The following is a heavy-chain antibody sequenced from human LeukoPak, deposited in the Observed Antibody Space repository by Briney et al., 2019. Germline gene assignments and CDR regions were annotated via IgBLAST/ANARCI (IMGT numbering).Heavy chain of an antibody. CDR1: GFTFSSYE. V-gene: IGHV3-48*03. CDR3: ARDNDRKDDS. Sequence: GGSLRLSCAASGFTFSSYEMNWVRQALGKGLEWVSYISSSGSTIYYADSVKGRFTISRDNAKNSLYLQMNNLRAEDTALYYCARDNDRKDDSWGQGTLVTVSS. D-gene: IGHD2-8*01. CDR2: ISSSGSTI. J-gene: IGHJ4*02.